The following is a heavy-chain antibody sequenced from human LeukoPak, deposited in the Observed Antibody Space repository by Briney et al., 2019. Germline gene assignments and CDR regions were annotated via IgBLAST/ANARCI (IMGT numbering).Heavy chain of an antibody. CDR2: INPNSGGT. V-gene: IGHV1-2*06. J-gene: IGHJ4*02. Sequence: ASVKVSCKASGYTFTGYYMHWVRQAPGPGLEWMGRINPNSGGTNYAQKFQGRVTMTRDTSISTAYMELSRLRSDDTAVYYCARSSAVLPFDCWGQGTLVTVSS. CDR1: GYTFTGYY. CDR3: ARSSAVLPFDC.